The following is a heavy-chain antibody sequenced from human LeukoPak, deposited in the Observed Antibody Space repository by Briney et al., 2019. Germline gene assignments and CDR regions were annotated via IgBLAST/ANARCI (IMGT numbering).Heavy chain of an antibody. J-gene: IGHJ4*02. CDR3: ARRNYGRKGLPWDY. D-gene: IGHD4-23*01. Sequence: GGSLRLSCAVSVFTFSWYAMSGVRQVPGKGLEWVSGTSGGGGSNTYYADSGKGRFTVTRDNSKNTLYLQMNSLGGEYTAVYYCARRNYGRKGLPWDYWGKGPLVTVSS. CDR2: TSGGGGSNT. V-gene: IGHV3-23*01. CDR1: VFTFSWYA.